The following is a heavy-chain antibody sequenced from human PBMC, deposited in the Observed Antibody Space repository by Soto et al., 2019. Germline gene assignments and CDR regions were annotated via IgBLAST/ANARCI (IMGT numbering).Heavy chain of an antibody. CDR3: AYSSTPFDY. CDR2: ISGSGGST. Sequence: EVQLLESGGRLVQPGGSLRLSCAASRFTFSSYAMRWVRQAPGKGLEWVSAISGSGGSTYYADSVKGRFTISRDNSKNTLYLQMNSLSAEDTAVYYCAYSSTPFDYWGQGTLVTVSS. D-gene: IGHD6-13*01. J-gene: IGHJ4*02. V-gene: IGHV3-23*01. CDR1: RFTFSSYA.